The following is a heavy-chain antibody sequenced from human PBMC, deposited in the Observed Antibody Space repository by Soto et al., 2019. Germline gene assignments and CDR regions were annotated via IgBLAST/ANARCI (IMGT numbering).Heavy chain of an antibody. Sequence: GGCLRLSCAASGFNFTNAWMKWVRQFPGKGLEWVGRIKRKSEGGVTDYGAPVRGRFTISRDDSKSMLFLHMSSLKTEDTALYYCTINPRGSLGERIVDFDNWGQGALVTVFS. CDR1: GFNFTNAW. V-gene: IGHV3-15*01. D-gene: IGHD3-16*01. J-gene: IGHJ4*02. CDR2: IKRKSEGGVT. CDR3: TINPRGSLGERIVDFDN.